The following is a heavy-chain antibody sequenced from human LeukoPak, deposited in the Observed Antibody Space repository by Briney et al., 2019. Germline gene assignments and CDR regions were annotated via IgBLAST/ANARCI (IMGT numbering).Heavy chain of an antibody. CDR3: ATTLLGASTYMDV. J-gene: IGHJ6*03. V-gene: IGHV3-23*01. Sequence: PGGSLRLSCAASGLTLSSYAMSWVRQAPGKGLEWVSGISGSGGSTYYADSVKGRFTISRDNSKNTLYLQMNSLRAEDTAMYYCATTLLGASTYMDVWGKGTTVTVSS. CDR1: GLTLSSYA. D-gene: IGHD3-16*01. CDR2: ISGSGGST.